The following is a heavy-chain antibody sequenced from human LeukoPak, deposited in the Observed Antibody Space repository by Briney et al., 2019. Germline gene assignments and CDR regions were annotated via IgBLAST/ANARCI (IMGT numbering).Heavy chain of an antibody. CDR1: GGSIISYY. CDR3: ARRTGYYDRFDY. V-gene: IGHV4-59*01. J-gene: IGHJ4*02. D-gene: IGHD3/OR15-3a*01. Sequence: SETLSLTCTVSGGSIISYYWSWIRQPPGKGLEWIGYIYYSGSTNYNPSLKSRVTISVDTSKNQFSLKLSSVTAADTAVYYCARRTGYYDRFDYWGQGTLVTVSS. CDR2: IYYSGST.